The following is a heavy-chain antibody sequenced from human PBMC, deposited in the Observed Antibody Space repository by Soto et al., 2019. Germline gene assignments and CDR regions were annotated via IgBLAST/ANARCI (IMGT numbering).Heavy chain of an antibody. V-gene: IGHV4-30-4*01. CDR3: ARDRSNSPDYYDY. CDR1: GGSINSDAYY. Sequence: SETLSLTCTVSGGSINSDAYYWSWIRQPPGKGLEWIGHIYYSARTSYSPSLESRLTILLDTSKNQFSLRLSSVNASDTAVYYCARDRSNSPDYYDYWGQGTLVT. D-gene: IGHD4-4*01. J-gene: IGHJ4*02. CDR2: IYYSART.